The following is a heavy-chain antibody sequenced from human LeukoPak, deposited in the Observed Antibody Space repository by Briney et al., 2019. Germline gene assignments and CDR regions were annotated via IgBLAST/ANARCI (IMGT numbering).Heavy chain of an antibody. D-gene: IGHD5-18*01. CDR1: GGSISSYY. CDR2: IYYSGST. J-gene: IGHJ3*02. CDR3: ARVRGYSYGSDAFDI. V-gene: IGHV4-59*01. Sequence: PSETLSLTCTVSGGSISSYYWSWIRQPPGKGLERIGYIYYSGSTNYNPSLKSRVTISVDTSKNQFSLKLSSVTAADTAVYYCARVRGYSYGSDAFDIWGQGTMVTVSS.